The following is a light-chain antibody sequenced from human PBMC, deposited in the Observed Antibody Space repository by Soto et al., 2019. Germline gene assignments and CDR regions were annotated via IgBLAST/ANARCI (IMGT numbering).Light chain of an antibody. V-gene: IGKV4-1*01. CDR1: QSVLYSSNNKNY. Sequence: DIVMTQSPDSLAVSLGERATINCKSSQSVLYSSNNKNYLVWYQQKPGQPPKLLIYWASTRESGVPDRFSGSGSGTDFTRTISSLQAEDVAVYYCQQYYSTPYTFGQGTKLEIK. J-gene: IGKJ2*01. CDR2: WAS. CDR3: QQYYSTPYT.